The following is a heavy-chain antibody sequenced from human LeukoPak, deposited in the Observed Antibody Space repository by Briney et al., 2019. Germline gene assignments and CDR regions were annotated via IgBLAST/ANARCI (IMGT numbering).Heavy chain of an antibody. Sequence: EPSETLSLTCTVSGGSISSYYWSWIRQPPGKGLEWIGYIYYSGSTSYNPSLKSRVTISVDTSKNQFSLKLSSVTAADTAVYYCARDGSEGFDYWGQGTLVTVSS. D-gene: IGHD2-2*03. V-gene: IGHV4-59*01. CDR1: GGSISSYY. CDR3: ARDGSEGFDY. J-gene: IGHJ4*02. CDR2: IYYSGST.